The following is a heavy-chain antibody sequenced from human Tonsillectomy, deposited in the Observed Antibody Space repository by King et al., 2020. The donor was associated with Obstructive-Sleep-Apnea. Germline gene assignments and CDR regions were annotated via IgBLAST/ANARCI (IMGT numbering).Heavy chain of an antibody. CDR2: IYYSGST. CDR3: AFGSGSSYYAMDV. CDR1: GGSISSYY. J-gene: IGHJ6*02. Sequence: VQLQESGPGLVKPSETLSLTCTVSGGSISSYYWSWIRQPPEKGLEWIGYIYYSGSTNYNPSLKSRVTISVDTSKHQFSLKLSSVTAADTAVYYCAFGSGSSYYAMDVWGQGTTVTVSS. V-gene: IGHV4-59*01. D-gene: IGHD3-10*01.